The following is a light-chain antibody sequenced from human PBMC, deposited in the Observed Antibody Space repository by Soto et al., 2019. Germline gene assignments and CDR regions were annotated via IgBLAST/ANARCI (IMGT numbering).Light chain of an antibody. Sequence: MTQPPASVSAKIKDRVTITCRSSEDISTWLAWYQQKPGKAPKLLIYAASSLQSGVPSRFSGSGSGTDFTLTISSLQPEDFATYYCQHADSFPLITFGQGTRL. CDR1: EDISTW. CDR3: QHADSFPLIT. V-gene: IGKV1-12*01. CDR2: AAS. J-gene: IGKJ5*01.